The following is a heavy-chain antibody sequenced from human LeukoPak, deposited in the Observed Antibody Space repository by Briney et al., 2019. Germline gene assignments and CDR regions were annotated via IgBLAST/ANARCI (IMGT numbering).Heavy chain of an antibody. CDR2: MQTNGNT. CDR3: ARTYYYDSSGYLIGPYADY. D-gene: IGHD3-22*01. V-gene: IGHV4-61*02. Sequence: SQTLSLTCTVSGGSITSGSYFWTWIRQPAGKGLEWLGRMQTNGNTNYNPSLKSRVAISIDTSKNQFSLQLSSVTAADTAVYYCARTYYYDSSGYLIGPYADYWGQGTLVTVSS. CDR1: GGSITSGSYF. J-gene: IGHJ4*02.